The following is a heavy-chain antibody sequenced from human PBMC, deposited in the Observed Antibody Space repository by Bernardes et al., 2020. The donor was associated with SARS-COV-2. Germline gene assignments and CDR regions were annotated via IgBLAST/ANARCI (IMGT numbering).Heavy chain of an antibody. CDR2: INHSGST. V-gene: IGHV4-34*01. J-gene: IGHJ6*02. CDR1: GGSFSGYY. Sequence: SETLSLTCAVYGGSFSGYYWSWIRQPPGKGLEWIGEINHSGSTNHNPSLKSRVTISVDTSKNQFSLKLSSVTAADTAVYYCARDMVRGAAYGMDVWGQGTMVTVSS. CDR3: ARDMVRGAAYGMDV. D-gene: IGHD3-10*01.